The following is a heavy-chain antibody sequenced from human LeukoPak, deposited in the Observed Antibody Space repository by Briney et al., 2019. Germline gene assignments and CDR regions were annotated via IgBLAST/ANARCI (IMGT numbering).Heavy chain of an antibody. Sequence: SETLSLTCTVSGGSISSGGYYWSWIRQHPEKGLEWIGYIYYSGSTYYNPSLKSRVTISVDTSKNQFSLKLSSVTAADTAVYYCARGLRTGEFSDYWGQGTLVTVSS. CDR3: ARGLRTGEFSDY. CDR2: IYYSGST. J-gene: IGHJ4*02. D-gene: IGHD7-27*01. V-gene: IGHV4-31*03. CDR1: GGSISSGGYY.